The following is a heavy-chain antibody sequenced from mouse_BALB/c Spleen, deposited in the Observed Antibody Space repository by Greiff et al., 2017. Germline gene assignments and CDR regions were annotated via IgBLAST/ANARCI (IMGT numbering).Heavy chain of an antibody. CDR3: ARKRDYRYFFDY. CDR2: ISYSGST. CDR1: GYSITSDYA. Sequence: VQLKESGPGLVKPSQSLSLTCTVTGYSITSDYAWNWIRQFPGNKLEWMGYISYSGSTSYNPSLKSRISITRDTSKNQFFLQLNSVTTEDTATYYCARKRDYRYFFDYWGQGTTLTVSS. J-gene: IGHJ2*01. D-gene: IGHD2-14*01. V-gene: IGHV3-2*02.